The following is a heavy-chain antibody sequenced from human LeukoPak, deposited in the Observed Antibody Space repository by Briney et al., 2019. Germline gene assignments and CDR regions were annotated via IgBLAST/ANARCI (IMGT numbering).Heavy chain of an antibody. D-gene: IGHD3-10*02. J-gene: IGHJ6*04. V-gene: IGHV3-53*01. CDR1: GFTVSSNY. CDR2: IYSGGST. Sequence: GGSLRLSCAASGFTVSSNYMSWVRQAPGKGLQWVSVIYSGGSTYYADSVKGRFTISRDNSKNTLYLQMNSLRAEDTAVYYCAELGITMIGGVWGKGTTVTISS. CDR3: AELGITMIGGV.